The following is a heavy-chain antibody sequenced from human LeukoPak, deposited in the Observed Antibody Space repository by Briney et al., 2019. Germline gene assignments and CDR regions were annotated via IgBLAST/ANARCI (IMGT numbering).Heavy chain of an antibody. D-gene: IGHD4-23*01. V-gene: IGHV1-69*05. J-gene: IGHJ6*03. CDR1: GGTFSSYA. CDR2: IIPISGTT. CDR3: ASALVTPRYYYMDV. Sequence: SVKVSCKASGGTFSSYAFSWVRQAPGQGLEWMGRIIPISGTTIYAQNFQGRVSITTDESTSTAYLELRSLKSEDTAVYYCASALVTPRYYYMDVWDKGTTVTVSS.